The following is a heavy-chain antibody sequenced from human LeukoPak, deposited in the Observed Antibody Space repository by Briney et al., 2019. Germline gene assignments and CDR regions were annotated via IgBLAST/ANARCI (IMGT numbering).Heavy chain of an antibody. CDR2: IYYSGST. D-gene: IGHD3-16*02. V-gene: IGHV4-59*08. CDR3: AGSKRSFGGVIVSFDY. CDR1: GGSISSYY. Sequence: SETLSLTCTVSGGSISSYYWSWIRQPPGEGLEWIGYIYYSGSTNYNPSLKSRVTISVDTSKNQFSLKLSSVTAADTAVYYCAGSKRSFGGVIVSFDYWGQGTLVTVSS. J-gene: IGHJ4*02.